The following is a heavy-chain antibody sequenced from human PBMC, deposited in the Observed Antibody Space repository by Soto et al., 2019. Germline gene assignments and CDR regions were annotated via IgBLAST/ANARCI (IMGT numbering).Heavy chain of an antibody. CDR3: ARYKYHSSGPPAY. J-gene: IGHJ4*02. D-gene: IGHD3-22*01. CDR1: GGSISSSSYY. V-gene: IGHV4-39*01. CDR2: IYYSGST. Sequence: LSRTCTVSGGSISSSSYYWGWIRQPPGKGLEWIGSIYYSGSTYYNPSLKSRVTISVDTSKNQFSLKLSSVTAADTAVYYCARYKYHSSGPPAYWGQGTLVTVSS.